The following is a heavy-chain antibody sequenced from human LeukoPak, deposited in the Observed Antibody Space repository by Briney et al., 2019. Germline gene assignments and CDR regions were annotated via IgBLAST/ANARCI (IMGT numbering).Heavy chain of an antibody. CDR2: IYTSGST. Sequence: SETLSLTCTVSGGSISSYYWSWIRQPAGKGLEWIGRIYTSGSTNYNPSLKCRVTMSVDTSKNQFSLKLSSVTAADTAVYYCARDLRTDLGIRYYYYYGMDVWGQGTTVTVSS. J-gene: IGHJ6*02. CDR3: ARDLRTDLGIRYYYYYGMDV. D-gene: IGHD1/OR15-1a*01. V-gene: IGHV4-4*07. CDR1: GGSISSYY.